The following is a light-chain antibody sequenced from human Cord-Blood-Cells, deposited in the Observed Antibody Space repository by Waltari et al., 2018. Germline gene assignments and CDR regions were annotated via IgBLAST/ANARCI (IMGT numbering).Light chain of an antibody. J-gene: IGKJ5*01. CDR1: QDISNY. CDR3: QQYDNLPIT. V-gene: IGKV1-33*01. Sequence: SLSASVGDRVTITCQASQDISNYLNWYQQKPGKAPKLLIYDASNLETGVPSRFSGSGSGTDFTFTISSLQPEDIATYYCQQYDNLPITFGQGTRLEIK. CDR2: DAS.